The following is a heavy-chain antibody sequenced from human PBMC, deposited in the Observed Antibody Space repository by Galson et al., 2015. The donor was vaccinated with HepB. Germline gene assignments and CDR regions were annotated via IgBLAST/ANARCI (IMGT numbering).Heavy chain of an antibody. CDR3: ARVPIRFLEWLVEYWFDP. CDR2: ISAYNGNT. J-gene: IGHJ5*02. V-gene: IGHV1-18*01. Sequence: SVKVSCKASGYTFTSYGISWVRQAPGQGLEWMGWISAYNGNTNYAQKLQGRVTMTTDTSTSTAYMELRSLRSDDTAVYYCARVPIRFLEWLVEYWFDPWGQGTLVTVSS. D-gene: IGHD3-3*01. CDR1: GYTFTSYG.